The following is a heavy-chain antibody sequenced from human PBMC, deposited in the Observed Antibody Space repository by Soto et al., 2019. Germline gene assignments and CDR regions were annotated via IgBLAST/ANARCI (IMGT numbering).Heavy chain of an antibody. CDR3: AKDGVMTTVTHAEYFQH. CDR2: ISGSGGST. CDR1: GFTFSSYA. D-gene: IGHD4-17*01. J-gene: IGHJ1*01. Sequence: PGGSLRLSCAASGFTFSSYAMSWVRQAPGKGLEWVSAISGSGGSTYYADSVKGRFTISRDNSKNTLYLQMNSLRAEDTAVYYCAKDGVMTTVTHAEYFQHWGQGTLVTVSS. V-gene: IGHV3-23*01.